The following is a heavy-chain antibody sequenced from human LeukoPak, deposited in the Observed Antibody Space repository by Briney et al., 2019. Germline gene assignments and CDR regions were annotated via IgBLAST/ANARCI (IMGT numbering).Heavy chain of an antibody. Sequence: GGSLRLSCAASGSTFARYSMNWVRQAPGKGLEWVSSISSSSNIYYADSVTGRFTISRDNAKNSLYLQMNSLRAEDTAVYYCVRAVEYYYDSSGYAVDYWGQGTLVTVSS. CDR2: ISSSSNI. V-gene: IGHV3-21*01. CDR1: GSTFARYS. J-gene: IGHJ4*02. CDR3: VRAVEYYYDSSGYAVDY. D-gene: IGHD3-22*01.